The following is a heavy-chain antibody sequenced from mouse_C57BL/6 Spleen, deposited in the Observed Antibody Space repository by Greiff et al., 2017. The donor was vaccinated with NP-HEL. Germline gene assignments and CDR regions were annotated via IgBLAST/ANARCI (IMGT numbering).Heavy chain of an antibody. CDR1: GFSLTSYG. V-gene: IGHV2-2*01. J-gene: IGHJ4*01. CDR3: ARNYYDGYYYAMDY. CDR2: IWSGGST. D-gene: IGHD1-1*01. Sequence: QVQLKQSGPGLVQPSQSLSITCTVSGFSLTSYGVHWVRQSPGKGLEWLGVIWSGGSTDYNAAFISRLSISKDNSKSQVFCKMNSLQADDTAIYYCARNYYDGYYYAMDYWGQGTSVTVSS.